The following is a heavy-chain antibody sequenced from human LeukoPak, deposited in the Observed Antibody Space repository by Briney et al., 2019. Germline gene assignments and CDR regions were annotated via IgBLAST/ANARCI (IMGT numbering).Heavy chain of an antibody. CDR2: ISGSGGST. CDR1: GFTFSRYA. CDR3: AKEYYGGNSPFDY. J-gene: IGHJ4*02. V-gene: IGHV3-23*01. D-gene: IGHD4-23*01. Sequence: GGSLRLSCAASGFTFSRYAMSWVRQAPGKGLEWVSAISGSGGSTYYADSVKGRFTISRDNSKNTLYLQMDSLRAEDTAVYYCAKEYYGGNSPFDYWGQGTLVTVPS.